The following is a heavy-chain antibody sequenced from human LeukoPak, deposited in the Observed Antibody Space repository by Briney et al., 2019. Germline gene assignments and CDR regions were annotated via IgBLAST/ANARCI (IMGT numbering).Heavy chain of an antibody. Sequence: PSETLSLTCTVSGGSISSYYWSWIRQPPGKGLEWIGYIYYSGSTNYNPSLKSRVTISVDTSKNQFSLKLSSVTAADTAVYYCARAASLYGPPGYWFDPWGQGTLVTVSS. V-gene: IGHV4-59*01. D-gene: IGHD2/OR15-2a*01. CDR1: GGSISSYY. CDR3: ARAASLYGPPGYWFDP. J-gene: IGHJ5*02. CDR2: IYYSGST.